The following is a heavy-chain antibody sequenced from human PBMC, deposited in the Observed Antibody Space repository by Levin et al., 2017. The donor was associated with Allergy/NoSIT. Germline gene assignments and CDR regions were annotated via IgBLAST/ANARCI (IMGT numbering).Heavy chain of an antibody. CDR1: GGSFGRYF. D-gene: IGHD3-16*01. V-gene: IGHV4-34*01. CDR2: ISQSGST. J-gene: IGHJ5*02. Sequence: SQTLSLTCAVYGGSFGRYFWSWIRQTPGKGLEWIGDISQSGSTTYNPSLKSRVTISVDTSKNQFSLKLRSVTAADTATYYCARVGGAPNWFDPWGQGTLVTVSS. CDR3: ARVGGAPNWFDP.